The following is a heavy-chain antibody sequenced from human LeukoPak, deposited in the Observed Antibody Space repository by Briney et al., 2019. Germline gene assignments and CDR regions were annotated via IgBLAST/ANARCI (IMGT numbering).Heavy chain of an antibody. Sequence: ASVKVSCKASGYTFTSYGISWVRQAPGQGLEWMGWISAYNGNTNYAQKLQGRVTMTTDTSTSPAHMELRSLRSDDTAVYYCARETHSGYLPNYYYYYYMDVWGKGTTVTVSS. V-gene: IGHV1-18*01. CDR2: ISAYNGNT. J-gene: IGHJ6*03. D-gene: IGHD5-12*01. CDR1: GYTFTSYG. CDR3: ARETHSGYLPNYYYYYYMDV.